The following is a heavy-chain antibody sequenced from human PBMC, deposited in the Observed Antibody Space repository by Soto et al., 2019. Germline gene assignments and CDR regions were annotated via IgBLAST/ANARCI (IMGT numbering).Heavy chain of an antibody. CDR2: INHSGSN. J-gene: IGHJ3*02. Sequence: QLQQWGAGLLKPSETLSLTCVVSGGSFSTYYYNWIRQSPGKGLEWIGEINHSGSNNYSPSLKNTGIMSLDTAKKQFSLKLTSVTAADTAVYYCARGGSSDWQVAFEIWGQGTMVPVSS. CDR3: ARGGSSDWQVAFEI. V-gene: IGHV4-34*01. CDR1: GGSFSTYY. D-gene: IGHD6-19*01.